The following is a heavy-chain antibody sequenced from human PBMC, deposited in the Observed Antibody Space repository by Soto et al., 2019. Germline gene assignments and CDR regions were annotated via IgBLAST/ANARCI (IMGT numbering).Heavy chain of an antibody. CDR2: VYYTGTT. V-gene: IGHV4-39*01. CDR1: NFSVLTSIYY. J-gene: IGHJ4*02. Sequence: SETLSLTCTVSNFSVLTSIYYWAWIRQPPGKGLEWVGTVYYTGTTYYNPSLQSRVTISIDTSKNQFSLNLNSVTAADTAVYYCARNWNIALVPAAYFDSWGQGTLVTV. CDR3: ARNWNIALVPAAYFDS. D-gene: IGHD2-2*01.